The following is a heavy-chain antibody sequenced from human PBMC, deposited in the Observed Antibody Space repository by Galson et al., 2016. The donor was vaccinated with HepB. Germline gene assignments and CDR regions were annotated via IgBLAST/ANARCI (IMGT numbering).Heavy chain of an antibody. CDR2: ITSSGGST. CDR3: AKIFGISSSRSYGMDV. CDR1: TFTFSNYG. D-gene: IGHD6-6*01. Sequence: SLRLSCAASTFTFSNYGMRWVRQAPGKGLEWVSSITSSGGSTYYAASVKGRFTISRDNSKNTLYRQMNSLRAEDTAVYYCAKIFGISSSRSYGMDVWGQGTTVTVSS. V-gene: IGHV3-23*01. J-gene: IGHJ6*02.